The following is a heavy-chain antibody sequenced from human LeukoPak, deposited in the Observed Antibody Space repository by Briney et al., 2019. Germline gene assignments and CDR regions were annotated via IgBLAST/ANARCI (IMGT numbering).Heavy chain of an antibody. J-gene: IGHJ4*02. V-gene: IGHV3-48*01. D-gene: IGHD2-2*01. CDR2: ISSSSSTI. CDR1: GFTFSSYS. Sequence: GGSLRLSCAASGFTFSSYSMNWVRQAPGKGLEWVSYISSSSSTIYYADSVKGRFTVSRDNAKNSLYLQMNSLRAEDTAVYYCARWDKSFYCSSTSCPDYWGQGTLVTVSS. CDR3: ARWDKSFYCSSTSCPDY.